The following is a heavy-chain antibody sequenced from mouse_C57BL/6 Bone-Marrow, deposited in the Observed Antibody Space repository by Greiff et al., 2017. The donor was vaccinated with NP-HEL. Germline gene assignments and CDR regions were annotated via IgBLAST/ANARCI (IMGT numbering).Heavy chain of an antibody. V-gene: IGHV1-59*01. CDR2: IDPSDSYT. Sequence: QVQLQQPGAELVRPGTSVKLSCKASGYTFTSYWMHWVKQRPGQGLEWIGVIDPSDSYTNYNQKFKGKATLTVDTSSSTAYMQLSSLTSEDSAVYYCARAGVLGYAMDYWGQGTSVTVSS. D-gene: IGHD3-3*01. J-gene: IGHJ4*01. CDR1: GYTFTSYW. CDR3: ARAGVLGYAMDY.